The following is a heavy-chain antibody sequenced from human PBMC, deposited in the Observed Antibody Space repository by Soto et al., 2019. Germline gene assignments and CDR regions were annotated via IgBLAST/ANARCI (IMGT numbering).Heavy chain of an antibody. CDR3: ARRVHSNSPGGGLDV. D-gene: IGHD2-2*01. Sequence: ASVKVSCKASGYTSTSYGISWVRQAPGQGLEWMGWISGYNGKTNYAQKVQDRVTMTTDTSISTAYLQWSSLKASDTAMYYCARRVHSNSPGGGLDVWGQGTTVTVSS. CDR2: ISGYNGKT. V-gene: IGHV1-18*01. J-gene: IGHJ6*02. CDR1: GYTSTSYG.